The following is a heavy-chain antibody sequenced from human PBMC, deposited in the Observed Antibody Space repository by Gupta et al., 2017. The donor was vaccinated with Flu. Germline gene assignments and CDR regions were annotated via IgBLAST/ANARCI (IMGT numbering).Heavy chain of an antibody. D-gene: IGHD6-19*01. V-gene: IGHV4-39*01. CDR2: IYYEGRT. Sequence: PPGKGLDWIGTIYYEGRTYYSPSLKSRVTISVDTSKNQFSLNLSSVTATDTAVYYCARLIYRSSYGWHWYFDLWGRGSLVTVSS. CDR3: ARLIYRSSYGWHWYFDL. J-gene: IGHJ2*01.